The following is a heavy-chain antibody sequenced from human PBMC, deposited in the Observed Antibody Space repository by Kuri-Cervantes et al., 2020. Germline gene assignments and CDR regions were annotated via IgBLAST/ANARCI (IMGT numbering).Heavy chain of an antibody. CDR2: ISSSGSTI. V-gene: IGHV3-48*01. CDR1: GFTFSSYA. Sequence: GESLKICCAASGFTFSSYAMSWVRQAPGKGLEWVSYISSSGSTIYYADSVKGRFTISRDNAKNSLYLQMNSLRAEDTAVYYCARGHIAARPFVMDVWGKGTTVTVSS. J-gene: IGHJ6*04. D-gene: IGHD6-6*01. CDR3: ARGHIAARPFVMDV.